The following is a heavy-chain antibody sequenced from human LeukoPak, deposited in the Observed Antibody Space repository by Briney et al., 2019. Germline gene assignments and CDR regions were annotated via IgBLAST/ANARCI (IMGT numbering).Heavy chain of an antibody. V-gene: IGHV4-59*12. D-gene: IGHD2-15*01. CDR1: GGSMYDYY. Sequence: SETLSLTCTVSGGSMYDYYWSWIRQPPGKGLEWIGYIYYSGSTNYKSSLKSRVTISVDTSKNQFSLKLSSVTAADTAVYYCARAVVVAPFDYWGQGTLVTVSS. CDR2: IYYSGST. CDR3: ARAVVVAPFDY. J-gene: IGHJ4*02.